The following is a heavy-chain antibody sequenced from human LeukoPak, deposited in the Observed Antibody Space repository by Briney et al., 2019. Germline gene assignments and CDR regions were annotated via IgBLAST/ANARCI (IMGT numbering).Heavy chain of an antibody. V-gene: IGHV1-8*02. D-gene: IGHD3-22*01. CDR3: ARTYYDSSGYNNWFDP. CDR1: GYTFTSYG. J-gene: IGHJ5*02. CDR2: MNPNSGNT. Sequence: GASVKVSCKASGYTFTSYGISWVRQAPGQGLEWMGWMNPNSGNTGYAQKFQGRVTMTRNTSISTAYMELSSLRSEDTAVYYCARTYYDSSGYNNWFDPWGQGTLVTVSS.